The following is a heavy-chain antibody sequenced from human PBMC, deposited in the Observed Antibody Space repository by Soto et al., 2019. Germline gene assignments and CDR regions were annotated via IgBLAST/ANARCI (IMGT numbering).Heavy chain of an antibody. J-gene: IGHJ4*02. D-gene: IGHD3-10*01. CDR2: IYYSGST. V-gene: IGHV4-59*08. Sequence: SETLSLTCTVSGGSISSYYWSWIRQPPGKGLEWIGYIYYSGSTNYNPSLKSRVTISVDTSKNQFSLKLSSVTAADTAVYYCARHRSVTMVRGGLGYWGQGTLVTVSS. CDR3: ARHRSVTMVRGGLGY. CDR1: GGSISSYY.